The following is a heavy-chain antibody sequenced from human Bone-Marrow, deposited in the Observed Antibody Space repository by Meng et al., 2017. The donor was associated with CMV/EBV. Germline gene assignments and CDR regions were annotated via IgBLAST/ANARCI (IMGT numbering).Heavy chain of an antibody. V-gene: IGHV3-23*01. J-gene: IGHJ4*02. CDR2: ISASGGGA. CDR1: GFTFSGSA. Sequence: GGSLRLSCAASGFTFSGSAMHWVRQAPGKGLEWVSSISASGGGAFYADSVKGRFTISRDNSMNTLYLQMNTPRAEDTALYYCARSSPLQFDYWGQGTLVTVSS. CDR3: ARSSPLQFDY.